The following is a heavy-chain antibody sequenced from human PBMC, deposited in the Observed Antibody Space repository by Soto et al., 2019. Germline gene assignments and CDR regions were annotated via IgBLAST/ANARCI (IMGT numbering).Heavy chain of an antibody. V-gene: IGHV1-18*01. CDR1: GYIFINYG. J-gene: IGHJ5*02. CDR3: ARDEVPAANWLDR. D-gene: IGHD2-2*01. Sequence: ASVRVSCKASGYIFINYGISWVRQAPGQGLEWMGWISGYNGNTKYADKLQGRVTMTTDTSTTTAYMELRSLRSDDTAVYYCARDEVPAANWLDRWGQGTLVTVSS. CDR2: ISGYNGNT.